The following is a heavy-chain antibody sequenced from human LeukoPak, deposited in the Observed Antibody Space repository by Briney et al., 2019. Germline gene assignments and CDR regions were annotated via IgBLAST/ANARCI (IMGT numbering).Heavy chain of an antibody. Sequence: GASVKVSCKASGYTFTSYYMHWVRQAPGQGLEWMGIINPSGGSTSYAQKFQGRVTMTRDTSTSTVYMELSSLRSEDTAVYYCARALYGAGLTYYYDSSDLAAYYWGQGTLVTVSS. V-gene: IGHV1-46*01. CDR2: INPSGGST. CDR3: ARALYGAGLTYYYDSSDLAAYY. J-gene: IGHJ4*02. CDR1: GYTFTSYY. D-gene: IGHD3-22*01.